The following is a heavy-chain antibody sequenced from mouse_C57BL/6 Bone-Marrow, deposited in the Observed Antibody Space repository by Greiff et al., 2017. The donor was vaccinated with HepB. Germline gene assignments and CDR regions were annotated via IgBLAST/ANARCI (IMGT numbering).Heavy chain of an antibody. Sequence: VQLQESGAELARPGASVKLSCKASGYTFTSYGISWVKQRTGQGLEWIGEIYPRSGNTYYNEKFKGKATLTADKSSSTAYMELRSLTSEDSAVYFCARHGYYGAMDYWGQGTSVTVSS. V-gene: IGHV1-81*01. CDR3: ARHGYYGAMDY. CDR1: GYTFTSYG. CDR2: IYPRSGNT. D-gene: IGHD2-3*01. J-gene: IGHJ4*01.